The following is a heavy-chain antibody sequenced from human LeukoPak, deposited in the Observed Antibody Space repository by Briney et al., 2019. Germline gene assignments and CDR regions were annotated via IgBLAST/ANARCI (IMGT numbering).Heavy chain of an antibody. Sequence: GRSLRLSCAASGFTFSSYGMHWVRQAPGKGLEWVAVIWYDGSNKYYADSVKGRFTISRDNSKNTLYLQMNSLRAEDTAVYYCARGGIAAAGTGSTDRRENDFDYWGQGTLVTVSS. J-gene: IGHJ4*02. CDR1: GFTFSSYG. CDR2: IWYDGSNK. V-gene: IGHV3-33*01. D-gene: IGHD6-13*01. CDR3: ARGGIAAAGTGSTDRRENDFDY.